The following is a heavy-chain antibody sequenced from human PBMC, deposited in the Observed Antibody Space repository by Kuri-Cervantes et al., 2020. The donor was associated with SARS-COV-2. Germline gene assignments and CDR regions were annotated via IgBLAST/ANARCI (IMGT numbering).Heavy chain of an antibody. Sequence: GGSLRLSCETSGFSFTDYYMSWVRQAPGKGLEWVSSISGSGVGTYYADSVKGRFTISRDNSKNTLYLQMNSLRAEDSALYYCAKVGLSFDYWGQGTLVTVSS. D-gene: IGHD2/OR15-2a*01. CDR3: AKVGLSFDY. CDR2: ISGSGVGT. CDR1: GFSFTDYY. J-gene: IGHJ4*02. V-gene: IGHV3-23*01.